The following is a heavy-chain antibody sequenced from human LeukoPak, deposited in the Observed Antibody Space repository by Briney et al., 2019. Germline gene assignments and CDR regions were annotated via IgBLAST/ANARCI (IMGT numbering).Heavy chain of an antibody. V-gene: IGHV3-30-3*01. CDR2: ISYDGSYK. D-gene: IGHD6-13*01. J-gene: IGHJ4*02. Sequence: GRSLRLSCAASGFTFSSYAMHWVRQAPGKGLEWVAVISYDGSYKYYADSVKGRFTISRDNSKNTLYLQMNSLRAEDTAVYYCARGGLAGNFDYWGQGTLVTVSS. CDR3: ARGGLAGNFDY. CDR1: GFTFSSYA.